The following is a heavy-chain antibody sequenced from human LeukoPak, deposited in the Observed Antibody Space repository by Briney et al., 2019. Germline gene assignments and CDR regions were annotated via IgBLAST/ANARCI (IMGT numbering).Heavy chain of an antibody. J-gene: IGHJ6*03. Sequence: AGGSLRLSCAASGFTFDDYGMSWVRQAPGKGLEWVSGIKWNGGSTGYADSVKGRFTVSRDNAKNSLYLQMNSLRAEDTALYHCARDLRTGTLLGYYYYMDVWGKGTTVTVSS. V-gene: IGHV3-20*01. CDR1: GFTFDDYG. D-gene: IGHD1-7*01. CDR2: IKWNGGST. CDR3: ARDLRTGTLLGYYYYMDV.